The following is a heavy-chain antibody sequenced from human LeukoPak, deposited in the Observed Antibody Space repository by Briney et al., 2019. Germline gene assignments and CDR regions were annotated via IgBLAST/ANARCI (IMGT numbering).Heavy chain of an antibody. CDR3: ARDLTNYYGMDV. V-gene: IGHV3-21*01. CDR1: GFTFSSYS. CDR2: ISSSSSYI. Sequence: PGGSLRLSCAASGFTFSSYSMNWVRQAPGKGLEWVSSISSSSSYIYYADSVKGRFTISRDNAKNSLYLQMNSLRAEDTAVYYCARDLTNYYGMDVWGQGTTVTVSS. J-gene: IGHJ6*02. D-gene: IGHD3-9*01.